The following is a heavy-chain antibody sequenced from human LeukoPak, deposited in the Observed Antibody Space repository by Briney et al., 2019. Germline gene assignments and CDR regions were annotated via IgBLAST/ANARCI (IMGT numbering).Heavy chain of an antibody. V-gene: IGHV4-39*07. D-gene: IGHD1-26*01. Sequence: SETLSLTCIVSGGSIASADDYWGWIRQTPGKGLEWIGSYDYSGRTYYNPSLKSRVTISVDTSKNQFSLKLSSVTAADTAVYYCARKSIHSGRVTWFDPWGQGTLVTVSS. CDR2: YDYSGRT. CDR1: GGSIASADDY. CDR3: ARKSIHSGRVTWFDP. J-gene: IGHJ5*02.